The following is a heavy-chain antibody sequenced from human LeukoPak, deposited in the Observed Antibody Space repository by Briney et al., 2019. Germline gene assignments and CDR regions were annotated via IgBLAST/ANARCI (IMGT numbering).Heavy chain of an antibody. CDR1: GGSISSYY. CDR2: IYYSGST. J-gene: IGHJ4*02. Sequence: PSETLSLTCTVSGGSISSYYWSWIRQPPGKGLEWIGYIYYSGSTNYNPSLKSRVTISVDTSKNQFSLKLSSVTAADTAVYYCARASSSWYPGFDYWGQGTLVTVSS. CDR3: ARASSSWYPGFDY. V-gene: IGHV4-59*08. D-gene: IGHD6-13*01.